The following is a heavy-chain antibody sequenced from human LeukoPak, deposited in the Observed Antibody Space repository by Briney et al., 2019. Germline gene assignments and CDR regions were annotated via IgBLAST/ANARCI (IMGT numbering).Heavy chain of an antibody. V-gene: IGHV1-18*01. CDR1: GYTFTTYG. J-gene: IGHJ1*01. CDR3: ASGEYQTGWPPKTAEYFRY. D-gene: IGHD2/OR15-2a*01. Sequence: ASVKVSCKASGYTFTTYGVTWVRQAPGQGLEWMGWISGSNGNTNYSPRLQDRVTMTTDISATTAYMELRRLRSDDTAVYYCASGEYQTGWPPKTAEYFRYWGQGTRVTVSS. CDR2: ISGSNGNT.